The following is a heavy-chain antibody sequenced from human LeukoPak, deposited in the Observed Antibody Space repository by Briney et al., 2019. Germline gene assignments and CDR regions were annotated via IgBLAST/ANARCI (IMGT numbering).Heavy chain of an antibody. D-gene: IGHD3-22*01. Sequence: GGSLRLSCAASGFTFSSYAMHWVRQAPGKGLEWVAVISYDGSNKYYADSVRGRFTISRDNSKNTLYLQMNSLRAEDTAVYYCARGDDYYDSSYDYWGQGTLVTVSS. CDR1: GFTFSSYA. CDR2: ISYDGSNK. J-gene: IGHJ4*02. V-gene: IGHV3-30*14. CDR3: ARGDDYYDSSYDY.